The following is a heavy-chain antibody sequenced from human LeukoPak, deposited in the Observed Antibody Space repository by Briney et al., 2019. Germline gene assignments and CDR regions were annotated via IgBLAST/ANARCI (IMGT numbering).Heavy chain of an antibody. Sequence: ASVRVSCKASGCTFTSYYMHWVRQAPGQGLEWMGIINPSGGSTSYAQKFQGRVTMTRDTSTSTVYMELSSLRSEDTAVYYCARDRCSSTSCYITWFDPWGQGTLVTVSS. D-gene: IGHD2-2*02. CDR2: INPSGGST. V-gene: IGHV1-46*01. J-gene: IGHJ5*02. CDR3: ARDRCSSTSCYITWFDP. CDR1: GCTFTSYY.